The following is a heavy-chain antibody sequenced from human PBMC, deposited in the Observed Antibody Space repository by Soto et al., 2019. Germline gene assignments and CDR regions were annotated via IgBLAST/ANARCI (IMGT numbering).Heavy chain of an antibody. V-gene: IGHV1-69*01. J-gene: IGHJ4*02. Sequence: QVQLVQSGAEVKKPGSSVKVSCKASGGTFSSYAISWVRQAPGQGLEWMGGIIPIFGTANYAQKFQGRVTITADESTSTGEMGVRSLRSEDTAVYYFARGPAYYDFWSCYPVFDYWGQGTLVTASS. CDR1: GGTFSSYA. CDR2: IIPIFGTA. D-gene: IGHD3-3*01. CDR3: ARGPAYYDFWSCYPVFDY.